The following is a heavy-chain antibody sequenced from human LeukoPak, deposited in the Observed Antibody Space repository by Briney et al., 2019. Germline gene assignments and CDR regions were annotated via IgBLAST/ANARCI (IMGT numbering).Heavy chain of an antibody. CDR2: IWYDGSNK. J-gene: IGHJ3*02. Sequence: PGGSLRLSCAASGFTFSSYGMHWVRQAPGKGLEWVAVIWYDGSNKYYADSVKGRFTISRDNSKNTLYLQMNSLRAEDTAVYYCAHNSYYYDSSGYYSRDAFDIWGQETMVTVSS. CDR3: AHNSYYYDSSGYYSRDAFDI. D-gene: IGHD3-22*01. CDR1: GFTFSSYG. V-gene: IGHV3-30*02.